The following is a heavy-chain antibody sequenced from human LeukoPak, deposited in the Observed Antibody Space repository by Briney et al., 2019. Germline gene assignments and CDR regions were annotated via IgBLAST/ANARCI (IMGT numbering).Heavy chain of an antibody. V-gene: IGHV3-66*01. D-gene: IGHD5-18*01. CDR3: ATRYSYGQRHAFDI. Sequence: PGGSLRLSCAASGFTVSSNYMSWVRQAPGKGLEWVSVIYSGGSTYYADSVKGRFTISRDNSKNTLYLQMNSLRAEDTAVYYCATRYSYGQRHAFDIWGQGTMVTVSS. CDR2: IYSGGST. J-gene: IGHJ3*02. CDR1: GFTVSSNY.